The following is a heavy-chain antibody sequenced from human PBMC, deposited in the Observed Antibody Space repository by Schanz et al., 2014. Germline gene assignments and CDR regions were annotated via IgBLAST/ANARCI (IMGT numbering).Heavy chain of an antibody. Sequence: QVQLLQSGAEVKKPGASVKVSCKASGYTFTGYYMHWVRQAPGQGLEWMGWINTNNGDPTYAQGFTGRFVFSLDTSVSTAYLQISSLKAEDTAVYYCARGGVVVVTAALNWFDPWGQGTLVTVSP. V-gene: IGHV7-4-1*02. CDR2: INTNNGDP. J-gene: IGHJ5*02. CDR1: GYTFTGYY. CDR3: ARGGVVVVTAALNWFDP. D-gene: IGHD2-15*01.